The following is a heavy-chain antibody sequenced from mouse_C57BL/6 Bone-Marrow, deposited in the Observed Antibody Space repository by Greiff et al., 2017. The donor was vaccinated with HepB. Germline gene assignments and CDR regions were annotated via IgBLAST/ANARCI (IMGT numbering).Heavy chain of an antibody. CDR3: ARRGVLRFYFDY. D-gene: IGHD1-1*01. V-gene: IGHV5-9*01. CDR2: ISGGGGNT. Sequence: EVKLMESGGGLVKPGGSLKLSCAASGFTFSSYTMSWVRQTPEKRLEWVATISGGGGNTYYPDSVKGRFTISRDNAKNTLYLQMSSLRSEDTALYYCARRGVLRFYFDYWGQGTTLTVSS. CDR1: GFTFSSYT. J-gene: IGHJ2*01.